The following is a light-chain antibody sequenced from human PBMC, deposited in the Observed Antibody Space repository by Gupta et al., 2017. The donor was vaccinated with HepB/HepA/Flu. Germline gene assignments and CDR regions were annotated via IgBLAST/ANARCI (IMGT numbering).Light chain of an antibody. CDR3: QSYDSSLTASV. CDR2: TNN. CDR1: SSNIGAGYD. V-gene: IGLV1-40*01. Sequence: QSVLTQPPPVSGPPGPRATPSCTGRSSNIGAGYDVHWYQHLPGTAPKLLIYTNNNRPSGVPDRFSASKSGTSASLAITGLQAEDEADYYCQSYDSSLTASVFGGGTKLTVL. J-gene: IGLJ2*01.